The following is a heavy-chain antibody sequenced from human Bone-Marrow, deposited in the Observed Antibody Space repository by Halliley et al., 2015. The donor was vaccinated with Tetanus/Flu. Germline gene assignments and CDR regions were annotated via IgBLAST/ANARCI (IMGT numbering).Heavy chain of an antibody. V-gene: IGHV4-4*02. J-gene: IGHJ4*02. CDR2: MYRTGNT. D-gene: IGHD2-2*01. CDR3: ARMSPVAMPYYFDF. Sequence: GKMYRTGNTTHTPNPSLHPRVTISVAESKNQFSLRLSLVPAADTAVYYCARMSPVAMPYYFDFWGQGILVTVSS.